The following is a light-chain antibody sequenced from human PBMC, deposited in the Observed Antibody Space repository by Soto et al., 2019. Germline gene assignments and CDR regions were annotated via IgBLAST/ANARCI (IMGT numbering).Light chain of an antibody. CDR1: ISDIGTYYY. CDR3: CSYAGSYTWV. V-gene: IGLV2-11*01. J-gene: IGLJ3*02. CDR2: DVS. Sequence: QSVLTQPPSASGSLGQSVTISCTGTISDIGTYYYVSWYQQHPGKAPKLMIYDVSKRPSGVPDRFSGSKSGNTASLTISGLQAEDEADYYCCSYAGSYTWVFGGGTQLTVL.